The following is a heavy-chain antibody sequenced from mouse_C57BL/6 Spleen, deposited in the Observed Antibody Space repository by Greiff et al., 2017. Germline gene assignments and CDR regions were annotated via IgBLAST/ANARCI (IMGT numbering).Heavy chain of an antibody. CDR1: GYTFTDYE. CDR3: TMGSVDYYGSGPLAMYY. Sequence: VQLQESGAELVRPGASVTLSCKASGYTFTDYEMHWVKQTPVHGLEWIGALDPETGGTAYNQKFKGKAILTADKSSSTAYMELRSLTSEVSAVYYCTMGSVDYYGSGPLAMYYWGQGTSVTVSS. J-gene: IGHJ4*01. D-gene: IGHD1-1*01. CDR2: LDPETGGT. V-gene: IGHV1-15*01.